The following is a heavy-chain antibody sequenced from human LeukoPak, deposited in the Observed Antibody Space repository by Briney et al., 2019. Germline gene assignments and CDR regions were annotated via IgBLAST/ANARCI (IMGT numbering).Heavy chain of an antibody. Sequence: GASVKVSCKASGYTFTSYGISWVRQAPGQGLEWMGWISAYNGNTNYAQKLQGRVTMTTDTSTSTAYMELRSLRSDDTAVYYCARDKMGIAVAGPYYYGMDVWGQGTTVTVSS. CDR1: GYTFTSYG. CDR3: ARDKMGIAVAGPYYYGMDV. J-gene: IGHJ6*02. CDR2: ISAYNGNT. D-gene: IGHD6-19*01. V-gene: IGHV1-18*01.